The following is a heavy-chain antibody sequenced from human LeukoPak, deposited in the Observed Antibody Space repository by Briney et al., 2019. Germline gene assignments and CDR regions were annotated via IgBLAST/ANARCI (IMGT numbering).Heavy chain of an antibody. CDR2: ISGSGGST. D-gene: IGHD2-21*02. Sequence: PGGSLRLSCAASGFTFSSYGMHWVRQAPGKGLEWVSTISGSGGSTYYADSVKGRFTISRDNSENTLYLQMNSLRAEDTAVYYCAKEMANCGGDCYSPFDYWGQGTLVTVSS. CDR1: GFTFSSYG. V-gene: IGHV3-23*01. CDR3: AKEMANCGGDCYSPFDY. J-gene: IGHJ4*02.